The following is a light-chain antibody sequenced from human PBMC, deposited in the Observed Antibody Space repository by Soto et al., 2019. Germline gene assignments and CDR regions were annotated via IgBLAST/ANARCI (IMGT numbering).Light chain of an antibody. CDR2: SAS. V-gene: IGKV3-15*01. CDR1: QSITNN. Sequence: EILMTQSPATLSVPPGERATLSCRASQSITNNLAWYQHKPGQAPRLLIYSASARATGIPARFSGSGSGTEFTLTINSLQYEDFAVYYCQQYNQWPGTFGPGTNVDIK. CDR3: QQYNQWPGT. J-gene: IGKJ3*01.